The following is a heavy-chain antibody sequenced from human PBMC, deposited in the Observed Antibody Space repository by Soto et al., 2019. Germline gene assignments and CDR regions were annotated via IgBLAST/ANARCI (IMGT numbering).Heavy chain of an antibody. D-gene: IGHD2-2*01. V-gene: IGHV1-18*01. CDR3: GRDEDCSSTSCYGLYYYYGMDV. J-gene: IGHJ6*02. CDR1: GYTFTSYG. CDR2: ISAYNGNT. Sequence: QVQLEQSGAEVKKPGASVKVSCKASGYTFTSYGISWVRQAPGQGLEWMGWISAYNGNTNYAQKLQGRVTMTTDTSTSTAYMELRSLRSDDTAVYYCGRDEDCSSTSCYGLYYYYGMDVWGQGTTVTVSS.